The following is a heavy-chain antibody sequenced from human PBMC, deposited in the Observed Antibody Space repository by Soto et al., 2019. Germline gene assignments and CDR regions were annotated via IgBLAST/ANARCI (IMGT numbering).Heavy chain of an antibody. D-gene: IGHD6-19*01. CDR1: GGSISSGGYY. CDR2: IYYSGST. V-gene: IGHV4-31*03. CDR3: ARERYSSGWYGLDY. Sequence: QVQLQESGPGLVKPSQTLSLTCTVSGGSISSGGYYWSWIRQHPGKGLEWIGYIYYSGSTYYNPSLKSRVTISVDTSKNQFSMKMRSVTDADTAVYYCARERYSSGWYGLDYWGQGTLVTVSS. J-gene: IGHJ4*02.